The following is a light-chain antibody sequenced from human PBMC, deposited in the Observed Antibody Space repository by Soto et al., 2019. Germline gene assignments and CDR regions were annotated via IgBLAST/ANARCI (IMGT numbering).Light chain of an antibody. CDR1: QGISSY. J-gene: IGKJ4*01. CDR3: QQLNSYPPT. Sequence: DIQLTQSPSFLSASVGDRVTITCRASQGISSYLAWYQQKPGKAPKLLIYAASTLQSGVPSRFSGSGSGTEFTLTISSLQPEDFATYYCQQLNSYPPTFGGGTKVENK. V-gene: IGKV1-9*01. CDR2: AAS.